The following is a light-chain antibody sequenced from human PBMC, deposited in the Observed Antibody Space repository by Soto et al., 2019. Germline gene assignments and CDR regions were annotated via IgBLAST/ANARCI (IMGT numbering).Light chain of an antibody. Sequence: EIGLTQSPATLSLSPGDRATLSCRASQSVSRYLAWYQQKPGQAPRLLIHDTSTRATGVPDTFSGSGSGTEFTLTISSLEPEDSVMYYCQQRFSWPPTFGGGTHVEIK. CDR3: QQRFSWPPT. CDR1: QSVSRY. CDR2: DTS. J-gene: IGKJ4*01. V-gene: IGKV3-11*01.